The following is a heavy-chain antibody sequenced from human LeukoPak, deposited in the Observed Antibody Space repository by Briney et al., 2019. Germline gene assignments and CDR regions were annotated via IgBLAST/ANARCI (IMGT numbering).Heavy chain of an antibody. CDR2: ISGSGGST. D-gene: IGHD6-13*01. Sequence: GGSLRLPCAASGFTFSSYAMSWVRQAPGKGLEWVSAISGSGGSTYYADSVKGRFTISRDNSKNTLYLQMNSLRAEDTAVYYCAKSNFPGYSSSWYNWGQGTLVTVSS. CDR1: GFTFSSYA. V-gene: IGHV3-23*01. CDR3: AKSNFPGYSSSWYN. J-gene: IGHJ4*02.